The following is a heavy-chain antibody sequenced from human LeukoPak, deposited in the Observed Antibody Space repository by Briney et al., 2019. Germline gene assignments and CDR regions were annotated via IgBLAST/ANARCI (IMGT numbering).Heavy chain of an antibody. J-gene: IGHJ4*02. V-gene: IGHV4-59*01. CDR2: IYYSGST. CDR1: DGSISSYY. Sequence: SETLSLTCTVSDGSISSYYWSWIRQPPGKGLEWIGYIYYSGSTNYNPSLKSRVTISVDTSKNQFSLKLSSVTAADTAVYYCARLSGDYLSVLPDYWGQGTLVTVSS. D-gene: IGHD4-17*01. CDR3: ARLSGDYLSVLPDY.